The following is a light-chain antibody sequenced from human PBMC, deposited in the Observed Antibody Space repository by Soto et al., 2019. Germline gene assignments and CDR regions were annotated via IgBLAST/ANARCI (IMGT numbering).Light chain of an antibody. Sequence: DVVMTQSPLSLPVTLGQPASISCRSSYSLKHSDGDTYLNWFQQRPGKSPRRLIYEVFNRDSGVPDRFSGSGSGTDFTLKISRVEAEDVGIYYCLQGTHWPWTFGQGTEVEIK. V-gene: IGKV2-30*02. CDR1: YSLKHSDGDTY. J-gene: IGKJ1*01. CDR3: LQGTHWPWT. CDR2: EVF.